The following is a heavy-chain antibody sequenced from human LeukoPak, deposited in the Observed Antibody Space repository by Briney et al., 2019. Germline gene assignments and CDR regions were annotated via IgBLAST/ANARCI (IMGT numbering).Heavy chain of an antibody. CDR1: GFIFGGYW. J-gene: IGHJ4*02. Sequence: PGGSLRLSCAASGFIFGGYWMSYVRQAPGRGLEWVANTNPDGSIKYYVDSVNSRFTISRDNAKNSLYLQMNSLRAEDTAVYYCVSGFLQWLYWGQGTLVTVSS. V-gene: IGHV3-7*01. CDR2: TNPDGSIK. D-gene: IGHD3-3*01. CDR3: VSGFLQWLY.